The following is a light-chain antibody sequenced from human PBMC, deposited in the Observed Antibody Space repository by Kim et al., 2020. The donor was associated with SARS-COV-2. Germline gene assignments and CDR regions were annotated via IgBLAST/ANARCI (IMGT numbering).Light chain of an antibody. CDR3: QKYNSAPWT. V-gene: IGKV1-27*01. Sequence: ASVGDRVIIPCRASQDIANSLAWYQQKPGKVPQVLIYAAFTLQSGVPSRFSGSGSGTEFTLTIGSLQTEDVATYYCQKYNSAPWTFGPGTKVDIK. CDR1: QDIANS. CDR2: AAF. J-gene: IGKJ1*01.